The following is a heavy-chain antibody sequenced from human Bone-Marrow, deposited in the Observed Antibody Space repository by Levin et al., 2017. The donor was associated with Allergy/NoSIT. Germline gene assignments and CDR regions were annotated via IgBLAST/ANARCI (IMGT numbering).Heavy chain of an antibody. D-gene: IGHD7-27*01. CDR3: ARDFDGDISAEKLGFEY. Sequence: ASVKVSCRASGYSFRNYAVHWVRQAPGQRLEWMGWINGGNGNTKYSQKFQDRVTITRDTSAGAAYMELSSLRSEDTAVYYCARDFDGDISAEKLGFEYWGQGTLVTVSS. CDR1: GYSFRNYA. V-gene: IGHV1-3*01. CDR2: INGGNGNT. J-gene: IGHJ4*02.